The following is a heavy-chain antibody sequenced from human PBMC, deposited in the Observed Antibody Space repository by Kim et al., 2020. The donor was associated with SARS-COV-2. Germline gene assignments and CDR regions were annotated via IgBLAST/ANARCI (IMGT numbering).Heavy chain of an antibody. J-gene: IGHJ5*02. D-gene: IGHD5-12*01. CDR3: AAFYDYNYFDP. Sequence: SETLSLTCSVSGGSLSSSISYWVWIRQPPVKGLEWIGSLSYSGRTYYNASLESRVTISVDTSKNRFSLNLTSVTATDTAVYYCAAFYDYNYFDPWGQGTLVTVSS. CDR2: LSYSGRT. V-gene: IGHV4-39*02. CDR1: GGSLSSSISY.